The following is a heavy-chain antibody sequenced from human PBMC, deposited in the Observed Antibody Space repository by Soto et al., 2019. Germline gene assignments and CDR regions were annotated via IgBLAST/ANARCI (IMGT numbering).Heavy chain of an antibody. J-gene: IGHJ5*02. CDR2: ISSSSSTI. CDR3: ARVIWSGHLTSDL. Sequence: EVQVVESGGGLVQPGGSLRLSCAASGFTFSSNSMNWVRQAPGKGLEWISYISSSSSTIYADSVKGRFTISRDNAKNSLYLQMNSLRDDDTALYYCARVIWSGHLTSDLWGQGTLVTVSS. CDR1: GFTFSSNS. V-gene: IGHV3-48*02. D-gene: IGHD3-3*01.